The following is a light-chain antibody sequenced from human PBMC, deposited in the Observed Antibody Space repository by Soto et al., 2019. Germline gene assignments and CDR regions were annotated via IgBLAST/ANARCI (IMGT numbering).Light chain of an antibody. V-gene: IGKV1-5*03. Sequence: DIQMTQSPSTLSASVGDRVTITCRASQSIGNWLAWYQQKPGKAPNLLIYKASSLESGVPSRFSGSGSGTEFTLTISSLQPDDFSTYYCQQYNGSFGQGTKVEIK. CDR1: QSIGNW. J-gene: IGKJ2*01. CDR3: QQYNGS. CDR2: KAS.